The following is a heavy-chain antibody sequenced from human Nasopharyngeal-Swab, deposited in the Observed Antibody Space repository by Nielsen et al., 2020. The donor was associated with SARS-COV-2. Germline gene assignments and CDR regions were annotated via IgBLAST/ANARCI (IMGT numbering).Heavy chain of an antibody. CDR2: TRRNDFGGAT. Sequence: GGSLRLSCAASGFTFGDHGMSWVRQAPGKGLEWLGFTRRNDFGGATEYAASVKGRVTISRDDSKSIAYLEINSLKTEDKAVYYCTRKSFSGGNCYWGDYFDYWGQGTLVTVSS. J-gene: IGHJ4*02. V-gene: IGHV3-49*04. CDR3: TRKSFSGGNCYWGDYFDY. D-gene: IGHD2-15*01. CDR1: GFTFGDHG.